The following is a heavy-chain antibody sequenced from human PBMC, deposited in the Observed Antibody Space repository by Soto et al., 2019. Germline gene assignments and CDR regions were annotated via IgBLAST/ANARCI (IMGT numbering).Heavy chain of an antibody. V-gene: IGHV4-31*03. CDR2: IYYSGST. CDR1: GGSISSGGYY. Sequence: SETLSLTCTVSGGSISSGGYYWSWIRQHPGKGLEWIGYIYYSGSTYYNPSLKSRVTISVDTSKNQFSLKLSSVTAADTAVYYCASSQYGWVLGDYYYYYGMDVWGQGTTVTVPS. D-gene: IGHD3-10*01. CDR3: ASSQYGWVLGDYYYYYGMDV. J-gene: IGHJ6*02.